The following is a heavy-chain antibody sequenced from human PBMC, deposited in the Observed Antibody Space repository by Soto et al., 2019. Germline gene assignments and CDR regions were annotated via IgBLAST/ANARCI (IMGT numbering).Heavy chain of an antibody. D-gene: IGHD6-13*01. V-gene: IGHV3-21*01. CDR2: ISSSSSYI. J-gene: IGHJ4*02. Sequence: GGSLRLSCAASGFKFSNYAMSWVRQAPGKGLEWLSSISSSSSYIYYADSVKGRFTISRDNAKNSLYLQMNSLRAEDTAVYYCARERYSSSWSSFDYWGQGTLVTVSS. CDR1: GFKFSNYA. CDR3: ARERYSSSWSSFDY.